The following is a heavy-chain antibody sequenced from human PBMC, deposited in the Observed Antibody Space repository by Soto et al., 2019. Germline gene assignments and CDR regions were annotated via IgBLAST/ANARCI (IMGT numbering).Heavy chain of an antibody. Sequence: EVQLVESGGGLVKPGGSLRLSCAASGFTFSSYSMNWVRQAPGKGLEWVSSISSSSSYIYYADSVKGRFTISRDNAKNSLYLQMNSLRAEETAVYYCSRDQSEGHGSSGYYYYFDYWGQGTLVTVSS. CDR3: SRDQSEGHGSSGYYYYFDY. CDR1: GFTFSSYS. CDR2: ISSSSSYI. D-gene: IGHD3-22*01. J-gene: IGHJ4*02. V-gene: IGHV3-21*01.